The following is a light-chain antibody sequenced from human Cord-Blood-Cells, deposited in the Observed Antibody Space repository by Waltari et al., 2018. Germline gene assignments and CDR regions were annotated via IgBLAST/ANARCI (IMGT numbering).Light chain of an antibody. Sequence: QLTQSPSSLSASVGDRVTTTCQASQDISNYLNWYQQKTGKAPRLLIYEASNLETGVPSRFSGSGSGTDFTFNISSLQPEDIATYYCQQYDNLPLFTFGPGTKVDIK. J-gene: IGKJ3*01. V-gene: IGKV1-33*01. CDR2: EAS. CDR1: QDISNY. CDR3: QQYDNLPLFT.